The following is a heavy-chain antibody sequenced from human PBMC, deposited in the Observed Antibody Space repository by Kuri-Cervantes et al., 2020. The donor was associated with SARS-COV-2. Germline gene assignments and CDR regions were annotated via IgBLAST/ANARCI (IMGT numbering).Heavy chain of an antibody. J-gene: IGHJ6*02. Sequence: GSLRLSCTVSGGSISSYYWSWIRQPPGKGLEWIGYIYYSGSTNYNPSLKSRVTISVDTSKNQFSLKLSSVTAEDTAVYYCARGPYYYDSSGYYSGYLGYYYYGMDVWGQGTTVTVSS. CDR2: IYYSGST. CDR3: ARGPYYYDSSGYYSGYLGYYYYGMDV. CDR1: GGSISSYY. V-gene: IGHV4-59*01. D-gene: IGHD3-22*01.